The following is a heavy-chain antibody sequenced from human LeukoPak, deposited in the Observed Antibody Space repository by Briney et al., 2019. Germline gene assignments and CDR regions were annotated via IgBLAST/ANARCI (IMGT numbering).Heavy chain of an antibody. V-gene: IGHV1-8*01. D-gene: IGHD3-10*01. Sequence: ASVKVSCKASGYTFTRYDINWVRQATRQGLEWMGWMYPKSGNPGYAQKFQGRVTMTRNTSISTAYMELSSLRSEDTAVYYCARLAVRGYRYLDNWFDPWGQGTLVTVSS. CDR1: GYTFTRYD. CDR2: MYPKSGNP. J-gene: IGHJ5*02. CDR3: ARLAVRGYRYLDNWFDP.